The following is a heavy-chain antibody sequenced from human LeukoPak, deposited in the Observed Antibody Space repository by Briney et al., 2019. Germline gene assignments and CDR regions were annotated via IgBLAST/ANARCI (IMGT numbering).Heavy chain of an antibody. CDR3: GRVGGRSKAAKGDAFDI. CDR2: ISSGSTYM. V-gene: IGHV3-21*01. D-gene: IGHD6-6*01. J-gene: IGHJ3*02. CDR1: GFTFSSYA. Sequence: GGSLRLSCAASGFTFSSYAMSWVRQAPGKGLEWVSSISSGSTYMYYADSVKGRFTISRDNAQNSMYLQMNSLRAEDTAVYYCGRVGGRSKAAKGDAFDIWGQGTMVTVSS.